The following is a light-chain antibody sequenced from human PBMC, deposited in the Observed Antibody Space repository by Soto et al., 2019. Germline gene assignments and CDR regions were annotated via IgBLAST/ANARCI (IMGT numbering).Light chain of an antibody. CDR2: DVS. V-gene: IGLV2-14*03. CDR1: NSDVGAYNY. Sequence: ALTQPASVSGSPGQSITISCTGTNSDVGAYNYVSWYQQHPGEAPKLMIRDVSNRPSGVSNRFSGSKSGNTASLTISGLQAEDEADYYCSSYTSSVTYVFGTGTKVTV. J-gene: IGLJ1*01. CDR3: SSYTSSVTYV.